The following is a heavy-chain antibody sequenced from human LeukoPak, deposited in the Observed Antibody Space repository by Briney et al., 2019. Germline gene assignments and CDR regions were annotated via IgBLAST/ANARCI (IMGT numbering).Heavy chain of an antibody. J-gene: IGHJ5*02. CDR3: ARGRVVFRP. Sequence: LGTLSLTCAVSGGSFSGYYWSWIRQPPGKGLEWIGDINHSASTNYNPSLKSRITISVDTSKIQSSLKLSSVTAADTAVYYCARGRVVFRPWGQGTLVTVSS. D-gene: IGHD3-16*01. CDR2: INHSAST. CDR1: GGSFSGYY. V-gene: IGHV4-34*01.